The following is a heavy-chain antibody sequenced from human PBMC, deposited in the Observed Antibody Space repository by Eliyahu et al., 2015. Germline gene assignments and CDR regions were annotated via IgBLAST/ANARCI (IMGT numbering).Heavy chain of an antibody. D-gene: IGHD3-9*01. Sequence: EVQLVXSGGGXVKPGGSLRLSCPASGFTFRXXSXXWVRQXPGKGLEWGSSISSSSSYIYYADSVKGRFTISRDNAKNSLYLQMNSLRAEDTAVYYCARDLRYFDWLLSPMSAFDIWGQGTMVTVSS. V-gene: IGHV3-21*01. CDR2: ISSSSSYI. CDR3: ARDLRYFDWLLSPMSAFDI. J-gene: IGHJ3*02. CDR1: GFTFRXXS.